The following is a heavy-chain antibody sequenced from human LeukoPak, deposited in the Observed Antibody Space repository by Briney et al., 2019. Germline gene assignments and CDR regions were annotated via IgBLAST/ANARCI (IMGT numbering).Heavy chain of an antibody. D-gene: IGHD1-26*01. Sequence: SETLSFTCTVSGGSISSYYWSWIRQPPGKGLEWIGYIYYSGSTNYNPSLKSRVTISVDTSKNQFSLKLSSVTAADTAVYYCAGLGAAEKLDYWGQGTLVTVSS. CDR1: GGSISSYY. CDR3: AGLGAAEKLDY. V-gene: IGHV4-59*08. J-gene: IGHJ4*02. CDR2: IYYSGST.